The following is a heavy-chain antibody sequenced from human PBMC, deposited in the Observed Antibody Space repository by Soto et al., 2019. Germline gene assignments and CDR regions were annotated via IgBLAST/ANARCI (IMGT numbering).Heavy chain of an antibody. Sequence: QVQLQESGPGLVQPSGTLSLTCAVSGDSINNSHWWSWVRQTPGKGLEWIGETYHSGTTNYNPSLKTRVTTSIDKSKNKFSLKMNSVTAADTAVYYCAREVNSSPARGPNWFDPWGQGTLVTVSS. CDR3: AREVNSSPARGPNWFDP. CDR2: TYHSGTT. CDR1: GDSINNSHW. D-gene: IGHD6-13*01. V-gene: IGHV4-4*02. J-gene: IGHJ5*02.